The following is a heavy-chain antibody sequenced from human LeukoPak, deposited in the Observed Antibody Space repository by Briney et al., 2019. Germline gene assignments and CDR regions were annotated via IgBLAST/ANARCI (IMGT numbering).Heavy chain of an antibody. CDR2: ISGSGGST. CDR1: GFTFSSYA. Sequence: SGGSLRLSCAASGFTFSSYAMSWVRQAPRKGLEWVSAISGSGGSTYYADSVKGRFTISRDNSKNTLYLQMNSLRAEDTAVYYCTPDGSGSEGGQGTLVTVSS. CDR3: TPDGSGSE. D-gene: IGHD3-10*01. V-gene: IGHV3-23*01. J-gene: IGHJ4*02.